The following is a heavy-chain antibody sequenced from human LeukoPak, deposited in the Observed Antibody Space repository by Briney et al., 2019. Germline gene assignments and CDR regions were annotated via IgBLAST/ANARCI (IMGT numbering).Heavy chain of an antibody. CDR1: GYTFTGYY. Sequence: APVKVSCKASGYTFTGYYMHWVRQATGQGLEWMGWMNPNSGNTGYAQKFQGRVTMTRNTSISTAYMELSSLRSEDTAVYYCARTTDIVVVPAATHGAFDIWGQGTMVTVSS. CDR3: ARTTDIVVVPAATHGAFDI. D-gene: IGHD2-2*01. CDR2: MNPNSGNT. V-gene: IGHV1-8*02. J-gene: IGHJ3*02.